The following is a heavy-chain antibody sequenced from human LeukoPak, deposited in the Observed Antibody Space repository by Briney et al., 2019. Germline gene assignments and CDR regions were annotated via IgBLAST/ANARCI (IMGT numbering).Heavy chain of an antibody. V-gene: IGHV3-7*01. Sequence: GGSLRLSCAASGFSFSDYYMSWIRQAPGKGLEWVANIKQDGSEKYYVDSVKGRFTISRDNAKNSLYLQMNSLRAEDTAVYYCARGVQWDPGAFDIWGQGTMVTVSS. CDR2: IKQDGSEK. CDR3: ARGVQWDPGAFDI. J-gene: IGHJ3*02. D-gene: IGHD1-26*01. CDR1: GFSFSDYY.